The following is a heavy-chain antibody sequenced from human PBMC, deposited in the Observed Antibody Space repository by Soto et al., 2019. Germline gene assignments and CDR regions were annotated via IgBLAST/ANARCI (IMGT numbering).Heavy chain of an antibody. V-gene: IGHV1-18*01. D-gene: IGHD3-22*01. J-gene: IGHJ5*02. CDR2: ISAYDGNT. CDR3: ARDLSYYDSDWFDP. CDR1: GYTFTSYG. Sequence: GASVKVSCKASGYTFTSYGISWVRQAPGQGLEWMGLISAYDGNTNYAQKLQGRVTMTTDTSTSTAYMELRSLRSDDTAVYYCARDLSYYDSDWFDPWGQGTLVTVSS.